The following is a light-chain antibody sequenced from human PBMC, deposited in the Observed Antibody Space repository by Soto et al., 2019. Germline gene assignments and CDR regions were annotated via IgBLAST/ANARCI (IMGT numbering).Light chain of an antibody. CDR3: AAWDDSLRV. V-gene: IGLV1-44*01. J-gene: IGLJ1*01. Sequence: QSVLTQPPSASGTPGQRVTISCSGSSSNIGSNTVNWYQQLPGTAPKLLIYNNNRRPSGVPDRFSGSKSGTSASLAISGLQSEDEADYYCAAWDDSLRVFGTGTKVTVL. CDR2: NNN. CDR1: SSNIGSNT.